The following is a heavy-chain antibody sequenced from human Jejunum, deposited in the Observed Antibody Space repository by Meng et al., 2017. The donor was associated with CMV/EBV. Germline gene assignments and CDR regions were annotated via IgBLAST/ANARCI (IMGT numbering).Heavy chain of an antibody. J-gene: IGHJ4*02. V-gene: IGHV4-4*07. CDR3: ARDMHREVVIQDY. D-gene: IGHD3-10*01. CDR2: IYSNGAT. CDR1: GGSISDYY. Sequence: VQLQGSGPGLVKPSETLSLTCTVSGGSISDYYWSWIRQPAGKGLEWIGRIYSNGATNYNPSLKSRVTMSVDTSKNQFSLKLSSVTAADTAVYFCARDMHREVVIQDYWGQETLVTVSS.